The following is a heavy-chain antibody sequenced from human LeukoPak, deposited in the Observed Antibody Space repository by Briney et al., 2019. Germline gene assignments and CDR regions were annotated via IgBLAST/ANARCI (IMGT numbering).Heavy chain of an antibody. J-gene: IGHJ4*02. D-gene: IGHD1-1*01. Sequence: PSETLSPTCTVSGDSLSSGLYYWRWLRQPPGKGLTWSGSVYYSGSTLFSASFENRVAMPVDRSKNQFSLKLSSVTAADTATYYCARFCQATTCAKFEYWGQGILVTVAS. CDR2: VYYSGST. CDR1: GDSLSSGLYY. V-gene: IGHV4-39*01. CDR3: ARFCQATTCAKFEY.